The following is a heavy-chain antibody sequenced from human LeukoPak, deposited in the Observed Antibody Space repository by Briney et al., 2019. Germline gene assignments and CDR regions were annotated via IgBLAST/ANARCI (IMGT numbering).Heavy chain of an antibody. CDR2: IYHSGST. CDR1: GGSISSGGYY. J-gene: IGHJ4*02. Sequence: PSETLSLTCTVSGGSISSGGYYWSWIRQPPGKGLEWIGYIYHSGSTYYNPFLKSRVTISVDRSKNQFSLKLSSVTAADTAVYYCARVSFQFWNGTYWGQGTLVTVSS. V-gene: IGHV4-30-2*01. CDR3: ARVSFQFWNGTY. D-gene: IGHD1-1*01.